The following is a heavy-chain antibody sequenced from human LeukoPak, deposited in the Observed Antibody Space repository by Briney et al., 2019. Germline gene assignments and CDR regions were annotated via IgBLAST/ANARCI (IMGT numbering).Heavy chain of an antibody. CDR1: GGSISSGGYC. CDR3: AAGGVRGVIPLFDY. Sequence: SETLSLTCTVSGGSISSGGYCWSWIRQHPGKGLEWIGYIYYSGSTYYNPSLKSRVTILVDTSKNQFSLKLSSVTAADTAVYYCAAGGVRGVIPLFDYWGQGTLVTVSS. J-gene: IGHJ4*02. CDR2: IYYSGST. D-gene: IGHD3-10*01. V-gene: IGHV4-31*03.